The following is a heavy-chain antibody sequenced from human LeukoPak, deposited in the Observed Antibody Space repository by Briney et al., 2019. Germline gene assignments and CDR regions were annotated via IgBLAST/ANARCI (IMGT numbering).Heavy chain of an antibody. CDR3: AKDLRPDGVDNFDH. J-gene: IGHJ4*02. CDR1: GFKFCSYT. CDR2: IIPSGSPT. Sequence: GGSLRLSCVGTGFKFCSYTINWVRQAPGKGLEWVANIIPSGSPTYYADSVKGRFIISRDNSKNTLYLQMNSLRVEDTAVYYCAKDLRPDGVDNFDHWGQGTLVTVSS. V-gene: IGHV3-23*01. D-gene: IGHD2-8*01.